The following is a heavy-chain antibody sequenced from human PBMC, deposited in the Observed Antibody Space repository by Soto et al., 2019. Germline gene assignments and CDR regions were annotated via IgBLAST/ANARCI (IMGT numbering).Heavy chain of an antibody. CDR2: ISSSGSTI. V-gene: IGHV3-11*01. Sequence: QVQLVESGGGLVKPGGSLRLSCAASGFAFSDPYMSWIRQAPGKGLEWISYISSSGSTIYYADSVKGRFTISSDNAKKSLYLQMDSLTADDTAVYYCARGGASVTTPFDYWGQGTQVTVSS. CDR1: GFAFSDPY. J-gene: IGHJ4*02. D-gene: IGHD4-17*01. CDR3: ARGGASVTTPFDY.